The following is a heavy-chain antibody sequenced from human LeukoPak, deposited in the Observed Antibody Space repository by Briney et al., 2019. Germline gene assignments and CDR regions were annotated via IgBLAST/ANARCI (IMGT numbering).Heavy chain of an antibody. V-gene: IGHV4-34*01. Sequence: SETLSLTCAVYGGSFSCYYWSWIRQPPGKGLGWVGEINHSGSTNYNPSLKSRVTISVDTSKNQFSLKLSSVTAADTAVYYCARGLLSSSWYDWFDPWGQGTLVTVSS. J-gene: IGHJ5*02. CDR3: ARGLLSSSWYDWFDP. D-gene: IGHD6-13*01. CDR1: GGSFSCYY. CDR2: INHSGST.